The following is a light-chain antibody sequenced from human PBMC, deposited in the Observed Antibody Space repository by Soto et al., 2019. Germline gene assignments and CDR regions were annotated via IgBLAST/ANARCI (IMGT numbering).Light chain of an antibody. Sequence: QSVLTQPPSVSAAPGQTVTISCSGSSSNIGNNYVSWYQQFPGTAPKLLIYENNKRPSGIPDRFSGSKSGTSATLAITGLQTGDEADYYCGTWDSSLSAGVFGGGTKVTVL. V-gene: IGLV1-51*02. CDR2: ENN. J-gene: IGLJ3*02. CDR1: SSNIGNNY. CDR3: GTWDSSLSAGV.